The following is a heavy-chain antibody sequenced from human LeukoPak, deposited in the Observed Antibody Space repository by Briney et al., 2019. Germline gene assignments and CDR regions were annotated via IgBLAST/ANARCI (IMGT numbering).Heavy chain of an antibody. CDR3: ARVRSGRGDY. Sequence: SETLSLTCAVYGGSFSGYYWSWIRQPPGKGLEWIGEINHSGSINYNPSLKSRVTISAATSKNQFSLKLSSVTAADTAVYYCARVRSGRGDYWGQGTLVTVSS. V-gene: IGHV4-34*01. J-gene: IGHJ4*02. CDR2: INHSGSI. CDR1: GGSFSGYY. D-gene: IGHD3-10*01.